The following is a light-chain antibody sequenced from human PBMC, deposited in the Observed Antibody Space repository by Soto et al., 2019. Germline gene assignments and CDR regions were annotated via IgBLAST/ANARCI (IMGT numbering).Light chain of an antibody. CDR3: RQYAKAPLT. V-gene: IGKV3-20*01. J-gene: IGKJ1*01. Sequence: IVLTHSPGTLSLSPGERATLSCRASQIVNNNYLAWYQQKPGQAPRLVIYGASNRATGVPDRFSASGSGTDFTLTISRLEPEDFAVYYCRQYAKAPLTFGQGTKVDIK. CDR2: GAS. CDR1: QIVNNNY.